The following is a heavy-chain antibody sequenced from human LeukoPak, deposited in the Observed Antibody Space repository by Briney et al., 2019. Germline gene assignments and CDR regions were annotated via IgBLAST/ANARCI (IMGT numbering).Heavy chain of an antibody. Sequence: PGRSLRLSCAASGFTFSSYAMHWVRQAPGKGLEWVAVISYDGSNKYYADSVKGRFTISRDNSKNTLYLQMNSLRAEDTAVYYCARDGPRVEGFGELAIMDVWGKGTTVTVSS. V-gene: IGHV3-30*04. J-gene: IGHJ6*04. CDR1: GFTFSSYA. CDR3: ARDGPRVEGFGELAIMDV. D-gene: IGHD3-10*01. CDR2: ISYDGSNK.